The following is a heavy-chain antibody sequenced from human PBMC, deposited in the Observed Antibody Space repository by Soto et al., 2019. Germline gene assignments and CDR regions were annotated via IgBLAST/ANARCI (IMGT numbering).Heavy chain of an antibody. CDR3: TTDPYPFQTRINAFDV. Sequence: GGFLKLSCAASGFTFKNALMNGVLQAPGKGLEWVGRIKSKTDGGTTDYAAPVKGRFTVSRDDSKTTLYLQMNSLKAEDTAVYYCTTDPYPFQTRINAFDVWGQGTMVTVSS. J-gene: IGHJ3*01. CDR2: IKSKTDGGTT. V-gene: IGHV3-15*07. CDR1: GFTFKNAL.